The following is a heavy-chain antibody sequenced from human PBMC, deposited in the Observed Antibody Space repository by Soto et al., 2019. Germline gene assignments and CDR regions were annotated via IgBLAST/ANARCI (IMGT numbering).Heavy chain of an antibody. CDR2: IIPIFETT. Sequence: QVQLVQSGAEVKKPGSSVKVSCKASGGTFSNYAFSWVRQVPGQGLAWMGGIIPIFETTNYAPNFQGRVTITADESTSTTYMELSSLSSEDTAVFFCARDMIPAAISYRYYAMDVWRQGTTVPVSS. D-gene: IGHD2-2*01. V-gene: IGHV1-69*01. CDR1: GGTFSNYA. J-gene: IGHJ6*02. CDR3: ARDMIPAAISYRYYAMDV.